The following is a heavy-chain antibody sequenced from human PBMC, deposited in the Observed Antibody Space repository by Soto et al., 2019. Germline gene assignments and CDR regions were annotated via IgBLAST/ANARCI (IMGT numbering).Heavy chain of an antibody. D-gene: IGHD3-10*01. Sequence: GGALRLSCAAAGFSFSNYGIHWVRQAPGKGLEWVAVISSAGSDNYHADSVKGRFTISRDNSKTTLYLQMNSLRAEDTAVYYCAKDLLNYYGSWFDPWGQGTMVTVYS. CDR2: ISSAGSDN. CDR1: GFSFSNYG. V-gene: IGHV3-30*18. CDR3: AKDLLNYYGSWFDP. J-gene: IGHJ5*02.